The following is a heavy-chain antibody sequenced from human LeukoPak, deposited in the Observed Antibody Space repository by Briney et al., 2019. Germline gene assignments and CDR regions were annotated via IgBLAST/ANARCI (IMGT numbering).Heavy chain of an antibody. D-gene: IGHD4-17*01. Sequence: SETLSLTCTVSGGSISSGRYYWTWIRQPAGKGLEWIGRIYTSGSTDYNPSLKTRVTISVDTSKNQFSLKLSSVTAADTAVYYCARVEVRRARTDDSGTTYYYYMDVWGKGTTVTVSS. CDR2: IYTSGST. CDR1: GGSISSGRYY. J-gene: IGHJ6*03. CDR3: ARVEVRRARTDDSGTTYYYYMDV. V-gene: IGHV4-61*02.